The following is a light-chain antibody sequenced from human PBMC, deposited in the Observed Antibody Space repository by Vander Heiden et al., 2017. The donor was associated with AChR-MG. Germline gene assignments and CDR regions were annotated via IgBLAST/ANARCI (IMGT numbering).Light chain of an antibody. J-gene: IGLJ2*01. CDR3: AAWDDSLNGLV. Sequence: QSVLTPPPSASVTPGQRVTIACSGSSSNSESNTVNWYQQTPGTAPKLLIYSNNRRPSGVPDRFSGSKSGTSASLAISGLQSEDEADYYCAAWDDSLNGLVFGGGTKLTVL. V-gene: IGLV1-44*01. CDR1: SSNSESNT. CDR2: SNN.